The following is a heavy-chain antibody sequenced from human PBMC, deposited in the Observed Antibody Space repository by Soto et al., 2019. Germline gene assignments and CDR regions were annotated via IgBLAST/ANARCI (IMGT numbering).Heavy chain of an antibody. V-gene: IGHV3-21*01. CDR1: GFTFSSYI. Sequence: GGSLRLSCGGSGFTFSSYIMNWVRQAPGKGLEWVSSISSSSSYIYYADSVKGRFTISRDNAKNSLYLQMNSLRAEDTGVYYCTRDKEGYSGYVLFRWGKGTRV. D-gene: IGHD5-12*01. CDR3: TRDKEGYSGYVLFR. J-gene: IGHJ4*02. CDR2: ISSSSSYI.